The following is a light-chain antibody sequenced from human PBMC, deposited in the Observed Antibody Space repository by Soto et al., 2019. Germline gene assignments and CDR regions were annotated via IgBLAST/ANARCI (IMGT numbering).Light chain of an antibody. CDR2: AAS. V-gene: IGKV1-39*01. CDR3: QRSYSTPPWT. J-gene: IGKJ1*01. CDR1: QSISSY. Sequence: DIQMTQSPSSLSASVGDRVTITCRARQSISSYLNWYQQKPGKAPKLLNYAASILQSGVPSMFSGSGSGTEFTLTISSQQAEDFATYYLQRSYSTPPWTFGQGIKVEIK.